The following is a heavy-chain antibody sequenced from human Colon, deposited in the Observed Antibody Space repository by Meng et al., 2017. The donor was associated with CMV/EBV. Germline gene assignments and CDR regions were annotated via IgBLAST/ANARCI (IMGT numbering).Heavy chain of an antibody. CDR1: GYTFTSHW. CDR3: ARHTTLDDWFDP. V-gene: IGHV5-51*01. J-gene: IGHJ5*02. D-gene: IGHD1-1*01. CDR2: IYPADSDT. Sequence: GESLKISCRGSGYTFTSHWIAWVRQKPGKGLEWMGFIYPADSDTAYSPSVQGQVTISVDKSSDTVYLQWDSLKASDTATYYCARHTTLDDWFDPWGQGTMVTASS.